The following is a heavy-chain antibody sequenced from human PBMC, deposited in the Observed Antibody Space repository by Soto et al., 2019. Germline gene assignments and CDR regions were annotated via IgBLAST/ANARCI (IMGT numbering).Heavy chain of an antibody. CDR2: ISYDGSNK. V-gene: IGHV3-30*18. J-gene: IGHJ4*02. D-gene: IGHD2-8*01. CDR1: GFTFSSYG. CDR3: AKDYTLVYAIPDFDY. Sequence: PGGSLRLSCAASGFTFSSYGMHWVRQAPGKGLEWVAVISYDGSNKYYADSVKGRFTISRDNSKNTLYLQMNSLRAEDTAVYYCAKDYTLVYAIPDFDYWGQGTLVTVSS.